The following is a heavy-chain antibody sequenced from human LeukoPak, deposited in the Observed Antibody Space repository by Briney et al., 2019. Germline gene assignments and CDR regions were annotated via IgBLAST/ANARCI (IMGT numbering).Heavy chain of an antibody. CDR2: INSDGSST. CDR3: VRNSEEYVRGSYRYADAFDI. V-gene: IGHV3-74*01. J-gene: IGHJ3*02. Sequence: GGSLGLSWVASGXTLRSHWVHWVRQAPGKGLMWVSRINSDGSSTDYADSVKGRFSISRDNAKNTLFLQMSSLRGEDTAVYYCVRNSEEYVRGSYRYADAFDIWGQGTMVTVTS. CDR1: GXTLRSHW. D-gene: IGHD3-16*02.